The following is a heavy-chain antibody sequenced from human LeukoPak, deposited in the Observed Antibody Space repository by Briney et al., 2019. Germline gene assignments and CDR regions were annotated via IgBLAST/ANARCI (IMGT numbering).Heavy chain of an antibody. D-gene: IGHD3-3*01. CDR1: GFTFSSYW. CDR3: ARDHANYDFWSGYYTPYNWFDP. V-gene: IGHV3-7*01. J-gene: IGHJ5*02. CDR2: IKQDGREK. Sequence: PGGSLRLSCAASGFTFSSYWMSWVRQAPGKGLEWVANIKQDGREKYYVDSVEGRFTISRDNAKNSLYLQMNSLRAEDTAVYYCARDHANYDFWSGYYTPYNWFDPWGQGTLVSVSS.